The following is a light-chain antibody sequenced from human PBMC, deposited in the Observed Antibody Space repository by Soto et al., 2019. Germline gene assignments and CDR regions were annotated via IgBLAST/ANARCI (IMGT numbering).Light chain of an antibody. V-gene: IGLV1-44*01. CDR1: SSDIGTNA. CDR2: NNN. J-gene: IGLJ1*01. CDR3: AACDDSLNGYV. Sequence: QSVLTQPPSASGTPGQRVTISCSGGSSDIGTNAVNWYQQLPGTAPKLLIYNNNQRPSGVPDRFSGSKSGTSASLAISGLQSEDEADYYCAACDDSLNGYVFGTGTKATVL.